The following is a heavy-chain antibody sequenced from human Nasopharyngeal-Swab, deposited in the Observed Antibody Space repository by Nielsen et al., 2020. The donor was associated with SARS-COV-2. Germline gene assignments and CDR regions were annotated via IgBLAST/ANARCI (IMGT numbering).Heavy chain of an antibody. J-gene: IGHJ5*02. CDR3: ARGLISHCGGGCYSGWFDP. Sequence: ASVKVSCKASGYTFTSYDINWVRQATGQGLEWMGWMNPNSGNTGYAQKFQGRVTMTRNTSISTAYMELSSLRSEDTAVYYCARGLISHCGGGCYSGWFDPWGQGTLVTVSS. D-gene: IGHD2-15*01. CDR1: GYTFTSYD. CDR2: MNPNSGNT. V-gene: IGHV1-8*01.